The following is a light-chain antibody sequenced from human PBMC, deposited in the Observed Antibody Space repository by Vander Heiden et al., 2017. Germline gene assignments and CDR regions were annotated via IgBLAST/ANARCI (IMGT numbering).Light chain of an antibody. CDR2: DNN. CDR1: SSTIGSTY. J-gene: IGLJ2*01. Sequence: QSVLTPPPSVSAAPGQKVTISCPGSSSTIGSTYVSWYQQLPGTAPKLLIYDNNKRPSGIPDRFSGSKSGTAATLGITGVQTGDEADYYCGTWDTSLSVVVFGGGTKLTVL. CDR3: GTWDTSLSVVV. V-gene: IGLV1-51*01.